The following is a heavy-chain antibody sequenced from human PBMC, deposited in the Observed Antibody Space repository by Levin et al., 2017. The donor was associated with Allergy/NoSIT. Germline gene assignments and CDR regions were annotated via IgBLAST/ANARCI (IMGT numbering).Heavy chain of an antibody. CDR1: GGSISDASYY. CDR3: AGEPNSPYYYHYGLDV. V-gene: IGHV4-39*07. D-gene: IGHD2/OR15-2a*01. J-gene: IGHJ6*02. Sequence: SQTLSLTCTVSGGSISDASYYWAWVRQPPGKGLEWVGSIDYDGSAYYNPSLKTRLTISVDTSKNQFSLRVNSVTAADTAVYYCAGEPNSPYYYHYGLDVWGPGTTVTVSS. CDR2: IDYDGSA.